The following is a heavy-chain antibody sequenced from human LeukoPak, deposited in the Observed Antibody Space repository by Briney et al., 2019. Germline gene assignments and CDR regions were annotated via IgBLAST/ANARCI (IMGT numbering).Heavy chain of an antibody. V-gene: IGHV3-30*04. J-gene: IGHJ6*02. CDR3: ASFPPQSGYSYGLSVALDGMDV. Sequence: PGGSLRLSCAASGFTFSSYIMHWVRQAPGKGLEWVGVTSYDGSKKYYADSVKGRFTISRDNSKNTLYLQMNSLRDEDTAVYYCASFPPQSGYSYGLSVALDGMDVWGQGTTVTVSS. D-gene: IGHD5-18*01. CDR1: GFTFSSYI. CDR2: TSYDGSKK.